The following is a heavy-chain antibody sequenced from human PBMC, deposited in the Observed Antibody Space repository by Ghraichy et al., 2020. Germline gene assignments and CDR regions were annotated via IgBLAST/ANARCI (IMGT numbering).Heavy chain of an antibody. J-gene: IGHJ4*02. CDR2: ISDDGNRK. D-gene: IGHD1-26*01. CDR3: ARDITGNYSIDY. V-gene: IGHV3-30-3*01. Sequence: LNISCAASGFTFSGHAMHCVRQAPGKGLEWVAFISDDGNRKHYADSVKGRFTISRDNSKNTLYLQMNSLRGEDTAMYFCARDITGNYSIDYWGQGTLVTVSS. CDR1: GFTFSGHA.